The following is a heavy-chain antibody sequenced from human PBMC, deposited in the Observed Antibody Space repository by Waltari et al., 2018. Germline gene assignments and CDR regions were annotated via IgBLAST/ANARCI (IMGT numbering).Heavy chain of an antibody. Sequence: QVQLQESGPGLVKPSETLSLTCAVSGYSISSGYYWCWLLQPPGKGLEWIGSIYHSGSTYYNPSLKSRVTISVDTSKNQFSLKLSSVTAADTAVYYCASSGDLYSSGEYFQHWGQGTLVTVSS. D-gene: IGHD6-25*01. CDR3: ASSGDLYSSGEYFQH. V-gene: IGHV4-38-2*01. J-gene: IGHJ1*01. CDR1: GYSISSGYY. CDR2: IYHSGST.